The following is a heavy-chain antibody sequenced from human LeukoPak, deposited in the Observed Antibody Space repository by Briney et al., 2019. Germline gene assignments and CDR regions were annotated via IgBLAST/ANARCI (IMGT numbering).Heavy chain of an antibody. V-gene: IGHV1-8*01. Sequence: ASVKVSCKASGYTFISYDINWVRQATGQGLEWMGWMNANSGNPGYAQKFQGRVTMTRNISITTAYMELTGLRSEDTAVYYCTRGGSGRGWPWYFDLWGRGTLVTVSS. J-gene: IGHJ2*01. CDR2: MNANSGNP. CDR1: GYTFISYD. CDR3: TRGGSGRGWPWYFDL. D-gene: IGHD3-10*01.